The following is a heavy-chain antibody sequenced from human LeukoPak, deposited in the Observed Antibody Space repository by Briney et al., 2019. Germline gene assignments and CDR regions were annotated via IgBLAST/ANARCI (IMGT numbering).Heavy chain of an antibody. CDR3: ARGLGSGYYAFDY. CDR2: IKQDGSEK. D-gene: IGHD3-22*01. CDR1: GFTFSSYW. J-gene: IGHJ4*02. Sequence: GGSLRLSCAASGFTFSSYWMSWVRQAPGKGLEWVANIKQDGSEKYYVDSVKGRFTISRDNAKNSLYLQMNSLRAEDTAVYYCARGLGSGYYAFDYWGQGTLVTVSS. V-gene: IGHV3-7*03.